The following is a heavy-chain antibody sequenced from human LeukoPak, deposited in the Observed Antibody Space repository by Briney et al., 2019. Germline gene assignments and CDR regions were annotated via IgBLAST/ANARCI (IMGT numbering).Heavy chain of an antibody. CDR3: ARAFTAVTTSSLGY. D-gene: IGHD4-17*01. J-gene: IGHJ4*02. CDR2: ITYDGNND. Sequence: TGTSLRLSCAASGFTFSNYAMHWVRQAPGKGLEWVAVITYDGNNDYYADSVKGRFTISRDNSKNTLSLQMNSLRGEDTAVYYCARAFTAVTTSSLGYWGQGILVTVSS. CDR1: GFTFSNYA. V-gene: IGHV3-30-3*01.